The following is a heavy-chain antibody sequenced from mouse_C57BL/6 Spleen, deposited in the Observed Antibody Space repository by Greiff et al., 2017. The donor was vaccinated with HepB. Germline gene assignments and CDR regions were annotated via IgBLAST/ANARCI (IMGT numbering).Heavy chain of an antibody. CDR3: ARSNYGNYWYFDV. CDR2: ISYSGST. V-gene: IGHV3-1*01. D-gene: IGHD2-1*01. CDR1: GYSITSGYD. J-gene: IGHJ1*03. Sequence: EVQRVESGPGMVKPSQSLSLTCTVTGYSITSGYDWHWIRHFPGNKLEWMGYISYSGSTNYNPSLKSRISITHDTSKNHFFLKLNSVTTEDTATYYCARSNYGNYWYFDVWGTGTTVTVSS.